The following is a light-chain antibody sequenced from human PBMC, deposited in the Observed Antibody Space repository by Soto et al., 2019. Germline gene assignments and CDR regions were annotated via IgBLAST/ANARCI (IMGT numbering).Light chain of an antibody. Sequence: EIVLTQSPGTLSLSPGERATLSCRASQSFSSNYLAWYQQKPGQAPRLLIYGASNRATGIPDRFSGSGSATDFTLTISRLEPEDPAIYYCQQYGSWTFGQGTKVEIK. CDR3: QQYGSWT. J-gene: IGKJ1*01. CDR2: GAS. V-gene: IGKV3-20*01. CDR1: QSFSSNY.